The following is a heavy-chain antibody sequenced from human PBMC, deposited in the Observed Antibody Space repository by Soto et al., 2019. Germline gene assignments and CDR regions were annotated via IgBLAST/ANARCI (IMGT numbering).Heavy chain of an antibody. D-gene: IGHD1-20*01. V-gene: IGHV3-23*01. Sequence: GGSLRLSCAASGFTVGAFAVNWVRQAPGKGLEWVSGISVSDAFIYYADSVRGRFSISRDASENTLYLQMNSLRVDDTALYYCTRETVAGITGLDYWGPGTLVTVSS. CDR1: GFTVGAFA. CDR3: TRETVAGITGLDY. CDR2: ISVSDAFI. J-gene: IGHJ4*02.